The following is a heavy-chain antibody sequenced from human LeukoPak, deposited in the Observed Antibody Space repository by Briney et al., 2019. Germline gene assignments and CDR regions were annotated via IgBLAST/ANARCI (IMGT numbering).Heavy chain of an antibody. Sequence: ASVNVSCKASQYSFSDYAIHWVRQAPGQRLEWMGWINAGNGNTKYSQKFQGRVSITRDTSASTAYMEMSSLRCEDTAVYYCAREIDRDDYNRFFDYWGQGTLVTVSS. CDR1: QYSFSDYA. CDR3: AREIDRDDYNRFFDY. CDR2: INAGNGNT. D-gene: IGHD5-24*01. V-gene: IGHV1-3*01. J-gene: IGHJ4*02.